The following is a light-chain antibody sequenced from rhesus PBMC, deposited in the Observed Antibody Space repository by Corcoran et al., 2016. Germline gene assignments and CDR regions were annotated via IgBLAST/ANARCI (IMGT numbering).Light chain of an antibody. J-gene: IGKJ1*01. Sequence: DIVMTQTPLSLPVTPGEPASISCRSSQSLLDSEDGNTYLDWYLQTPGQSPQLLIYEVSHRASGVPDRVSGSGSGTEFTLKSRRVEAEDVGVDYCMQALEFPRTFGQGTKVEIK. CDR2: EVS. CDR3: MQALEFPRT. V-gene: IGKV2-104*02. CDR1: QSLLDSEDGNTY.